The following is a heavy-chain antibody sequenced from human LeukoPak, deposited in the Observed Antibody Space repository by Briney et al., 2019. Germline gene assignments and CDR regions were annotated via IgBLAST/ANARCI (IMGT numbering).Heavy chain of an antibody. CDR3: ARDIGYSSSWYGASGGCDY. Sequence: SVKVSCKASGGTFSSYAISWVRQAPGQGLEWMGGIIPIFGTANYAQKFQGRVTITADESTSTAYMELRSLRSDDTAVYYCARDIGYSSSWYGASGGCDYWGQGTLVTVSS. V-gene: IGHV1-69*13. CDR2: IIPIFGTA. D-gene: IGHD6-13*01. J-gene: IGHJ4*02. CDR1: GGTFSSYA.